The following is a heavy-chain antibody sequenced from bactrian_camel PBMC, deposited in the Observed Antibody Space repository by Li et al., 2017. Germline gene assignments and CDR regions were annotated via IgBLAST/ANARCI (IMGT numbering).Heavy chain of an antibody. V-gene: IGHV3S53*01. D-gene: IGHD3*01. CDR2: IAGDGRT. CDR3: AAAKGLPDLLRGGYLSARSYNY. CDR1: RRPNY. Sequence: HVQLVESGGGSVQAGGSLRLSCSYTRRPNYVTWFRRFPGQEREGVAAIAGDGRTDYADSVKGRFTISRDGAKNIIELQMHSLKPEDTAIYYCAAAKGLPDLLRGGYLSARSYNYWGRGTQVTVS. J-gene: IGHJ4*01.